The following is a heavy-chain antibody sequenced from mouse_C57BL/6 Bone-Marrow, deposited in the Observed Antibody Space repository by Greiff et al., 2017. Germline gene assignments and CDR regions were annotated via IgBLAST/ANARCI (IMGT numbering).Heavy chain of an antibody. CDR1: GYTFTSYW. CDR3: AREDSSGYLYAMDY. D-gene: IGHD3-2*02. V-gene: IGHV1-52*01. CDR2: IDPSDSET. Sequence: VQLQQPGAELVRPGSSVKLSCKASGYTFTSYWMHWVKQRPIQGLEWIGNIDPSDSETHYNQKFKDKATLTVDKSSSTAYMQLSSLTSEDSAVYYWAREDSSGYLYAMDYWGQGTSVTVSS. J-gene: IGHJ4*01.